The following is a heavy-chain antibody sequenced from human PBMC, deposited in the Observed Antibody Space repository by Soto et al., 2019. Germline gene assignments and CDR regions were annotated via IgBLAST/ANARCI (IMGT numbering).Heavy chain of an antibody. Sequence: SETLSLTCTVSGGSISSYYWSWIRQPPGKGLEWIGYIYYSGSTNYNPSLKSRVTISVDTSKNQFSLKLSSETAAYTAVYYCARDKTGNYDAFDIWGQGTMVTVSS. J-gene: IGHJ3*02. CDR2: IYYSGST. CDR1: GGSISSYY. D-gene: IGHD3-3*01. CDR3: ARDKTGNYDAFDI. V-gene: IGHV4-59*01.